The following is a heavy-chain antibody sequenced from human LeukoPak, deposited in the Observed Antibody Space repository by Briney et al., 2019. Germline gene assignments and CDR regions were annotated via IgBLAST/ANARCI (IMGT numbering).Heavy chain of an antibody. CDR2: INWNGGST. Sequence: GGSLRLSCAASGFTFDDYGMSWVRQAPGTGLEWVSGINWNGGSTGYADSVKGRFTISRDNAKNSLYLQMNSLRAEDTALNYCARSVDASRDYWGQGTLVTVSS. J-gene: IGHJ4*02. D-gene: IGHD2-15*01. CDR3: ARSVDASRDY. CDR1: GFTFDDYG. V-gene: IGHV3-20*04.